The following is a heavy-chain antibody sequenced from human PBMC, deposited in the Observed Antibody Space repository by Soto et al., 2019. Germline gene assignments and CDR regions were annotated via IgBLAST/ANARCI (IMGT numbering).Heavy chain of an antibody. V-gene: IGHV2-5*02. Sequence: QITLKESGPTLVKPTQTLTLTCTFSGFSLSTSGVGVGWIRQPPGKALEWLALIYWDDDKRYSPSLKSRLTITKDTSKNQVVLTMTNMDPVDTATYYCAHSILLKRKTTVTHGWFDPWGQGTLVTVSS. CDR2: IYWDDDK. CDR3: AHSILLKRKTTVTHGWFDP. J-gene: IGHJ5*02. D-gene: IGHD4-17*01. CDR1: GFSLSTSGVG.